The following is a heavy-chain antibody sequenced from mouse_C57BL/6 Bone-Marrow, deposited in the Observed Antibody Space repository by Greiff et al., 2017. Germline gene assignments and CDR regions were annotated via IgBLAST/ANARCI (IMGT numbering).Heavy chain of an antibody. J-gene: IGHJ2*01. CDR2: IYPGSGST. CDR1: GYTFTSYW. D-gene: IGHD1-1*01. CDR3: ESITTVGGPVDY. V-gene: IGHV1-55*01. Sequence: QVQLQQPGAELVKPGASVTMSCKASGYTFTSYWITWVKQRPGQGLEWIGDIYPGSGSTNYNEKFKSKATLTVDTSSSTAYMQLSSLTSEASAVYSGESITTVGGPVDYWGQGTTLTVSS.